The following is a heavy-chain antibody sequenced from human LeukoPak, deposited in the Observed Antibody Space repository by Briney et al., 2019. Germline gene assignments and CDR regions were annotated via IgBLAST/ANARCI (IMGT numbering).Heavy chain of an antibody. V-gene: IGHV4-61*01. CDR1: GGSVSSGSYY. J-gene: IGHJ4*02. Sequence: SETLSLTCTVSGGSVSSGSYYWSWIRQPPGKGLEWIGYISYSGSTNYNPSLKSRVTISADTSKNQFSLKLSSVTAADSAVYYCARGGQLWPRDDYWGQGTLVTVSS. CDR3: ARGGQLWPRDDY. D-gene: IGHD3-16*01. CDR2: ISYSGST.